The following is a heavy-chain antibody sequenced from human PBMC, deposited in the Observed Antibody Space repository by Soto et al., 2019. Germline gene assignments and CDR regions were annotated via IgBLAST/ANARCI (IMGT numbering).Heavy chain of an antibody. J-gene: IGHJ6*02. CDR1: GFTFSSYS. D-gene: IGHD3-3*01. CDR3: ARVEVFPIFGVGDYYGMDV. V-gene: IGHV3-21*01. CDR2: ISSSSSYI. Sequence: PGGSLRLSCAASGFTFSSYSMNWVRQAPGKGLEWVSSISSSSSYIYYADSVKGRFTISRDNAKNSLYLQMNSLRAEDTAVYYCARVEVFPIFGVGDYYGMDVWGQGTTVTVSS.